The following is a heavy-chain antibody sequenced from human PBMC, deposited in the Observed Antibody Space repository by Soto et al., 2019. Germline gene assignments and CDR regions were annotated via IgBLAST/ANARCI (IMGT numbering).Heavy chain of an antibody. D-gene: IGHD2-21*02. CDR1: GGSIRGFY. V-gene: IGHV4-59*01. CDR2: IYYSGSA. Sequence: SETLSLTCTISGGSIRGFYWGWIRQPPGKGLEWIGNIYYSGSANYDPSLRSRVTISLNTSKNQFSLNLNSVTAADTAIYYCARWTYCGGDCYWLDFWGQGTLLTVS. J-gene: IGHJ4*02. CDR3: ARWTYCGGDCYWLDF.